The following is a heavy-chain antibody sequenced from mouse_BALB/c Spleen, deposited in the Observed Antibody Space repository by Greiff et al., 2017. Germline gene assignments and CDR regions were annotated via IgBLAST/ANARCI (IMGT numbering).Heavy chain of an antibody. Sequence: EVQLVESGGGLVKPGGSLKLSCAASGFTFSDYYMYWVRQTPEKRLEWVATISDGGSYTYYPDSVKGRFTISRDNAKNNLYLQMSSLKSEDTAMYYCARAGGRYDAALDYWGQGTTLTVSS. D-gene: IGHD2-14*01. J-gene: IGHJ2*01. CDR1: GFTFSDYY. CDR3: ARAGGRYDAALDY. V-gene: IGHV5-4*02. CDR2: ISDGGSYT.